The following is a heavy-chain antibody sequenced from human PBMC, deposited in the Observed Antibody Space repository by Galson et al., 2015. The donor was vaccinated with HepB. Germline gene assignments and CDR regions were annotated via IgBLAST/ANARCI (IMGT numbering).Heavy chain of an antibody. J-gene: IGHJ5*02. D-gene: IGHD2-2*01. Sequence: SVKVSCKASGGTFSSYAISWVRQAPGQGLEWMGGIIPIFGTANYAQKFQGRVTITADESTSTAYMELSSLRSEDTAVYYCARDWGGYCSSTSCYALDWFDPWGQGTLVTVSS. V-gene: IGHV1-69*13. CDR3: ARDWGGYCSSTSCYALDWFDP. CDR1: GGTFSSYA. CDR2: IIPIFGTA.